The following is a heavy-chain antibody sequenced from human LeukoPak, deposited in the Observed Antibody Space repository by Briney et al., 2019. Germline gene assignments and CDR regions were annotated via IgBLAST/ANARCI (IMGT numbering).Heavy chain of an antibody. CDR3: ARRTPYSGYEKNFDY. CDR2: INPNSGGT. J-gene: IGHJ4*02. V-gene: IGHV1-2*02. CDR1: GYTFTGYY. Sequence: ASVKVSCKASGYTFTGYYMHWVRQAPGQGLEWMGWINPNSGGTNYAQKFQGRVTMTRDTSISTAYMELSRLRSDDTAVYYCARRTPYSGYEKNFDYWGQGTLVTVSS. D-gene: IGHD5-12*01.